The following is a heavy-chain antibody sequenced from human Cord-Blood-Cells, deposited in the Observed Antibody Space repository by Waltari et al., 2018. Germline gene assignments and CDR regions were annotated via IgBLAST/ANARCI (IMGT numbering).Heavy chain of an antibody. V-gene: IGHV4-34*01. CDR3: AATVMITFGGVPLHAFDI. Sequence: QVQLQQWGAGLLKPSETLSLTCAVYGGSFSGYYWSWIRQPPGKGLEWIGEINHSGSTNYNPSLKSRVTISVDTSKNQFSLKLSSATAADTAVYYCAATVMITFGGVPLHAFDIWGQGTMVTVSS. CDR2: INHSGST. J-gene: IGHJ3*02. CDR1: GGSFSGYY. D-gene: IGHD3-16*01.